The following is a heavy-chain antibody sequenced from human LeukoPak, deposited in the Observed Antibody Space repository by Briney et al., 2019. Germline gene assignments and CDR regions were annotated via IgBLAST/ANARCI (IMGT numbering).Heavy chain of an antibody. V-gene: IGHV3-30-3*01. Sequence: GGSLRLCCAVSKFSFSVYTMHWVRQAPGKGLEWVALISSYGSNKYYAESVKGRFTIPRDDSKNTVYLQMNSLRAEDTAVYYCAKEISSSSSWYGDDAFDIWGQGTMVIVSS. CDR2: ISSYGSNK. J-gene: IGHJ3*02. CDR3: AKEISSSSSWYGDDAFDI. CDR1: KFSFSVYT. D-gene: IGHD6-13*01.